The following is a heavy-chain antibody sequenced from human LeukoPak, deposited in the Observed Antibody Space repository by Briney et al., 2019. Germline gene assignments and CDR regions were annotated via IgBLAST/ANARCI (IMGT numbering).Heavy chain of an antibody. D-gene: IGHD2-21*01. Sequence: GASVNVSCKASGYTFTSYYIHWVRQAPGQGLELMGWINTNTGNPTYAQGFTGRFVFSFDTSVSTAYLQISSLKAEDTAVYYCAREWVGIRSYYMDVWGKGTTVTVSS. CDR1: GYTFTSYY. CDR3: AREWVGIRSYYMDV. V-gene: IGHV7-4-1*02. J-gene: IGHJ6*03. CDR2: INTNTGNP.